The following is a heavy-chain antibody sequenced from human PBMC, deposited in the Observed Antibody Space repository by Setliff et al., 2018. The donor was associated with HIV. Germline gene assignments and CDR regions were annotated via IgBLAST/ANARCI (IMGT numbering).Heavy chain of an antibody. Sequence: SETLSLTCAVYGGSFSGYSWGWIRQPPGKGLEWIGEINHSGSTNYNPSLKSRVTISVDTSKRQFSLNLTPVTAADTAVYYCARGPPAEDYYYYMDVWDKGTTVTVS. CDR3: ARGPPAEDYYYYMDV. V-gene: IGHV4-34*01. CDR2: INHSGST. CDR1: GGSFSGYS. J-gene: IGHJ6*03.